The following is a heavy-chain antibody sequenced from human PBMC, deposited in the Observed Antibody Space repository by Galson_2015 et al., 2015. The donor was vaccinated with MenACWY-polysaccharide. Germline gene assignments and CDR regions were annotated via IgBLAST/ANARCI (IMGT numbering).Heavy chain of an antibody. J-gene: IGHJ4*02. CDR1: GGSTNNYY. CDR3: AGGFGVRFGEY. D-gene: IGHD3-10*01. V-gene: IGHV4-59*01. Sequence: QVQLQESGPGLVKPSETLSLTCTASGGSTNNYYWSWIRRPPGKGLEWIGYISYSGTTDSNPSLKSRVTISLDTSNNQFSLKVNSVTAADTAVYYCAGGFGVRFGEYWGQGTLVTVSS. CDR2: ISYSGTT.